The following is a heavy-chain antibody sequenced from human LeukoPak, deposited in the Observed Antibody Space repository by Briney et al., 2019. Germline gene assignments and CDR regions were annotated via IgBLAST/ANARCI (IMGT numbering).Heavy chain of an antibody. CDR1: GFTFSSHA. J-gene: IGHJ4*02. CDR3: AKELRPNDY. CDR2: IDISGSNA. Sequence: GGSLRLSCAASGFTFSSHAMSLVRQAPGRGLEWVSSIDISGSNAYYADSVKGRFTISRDNSRSTLYLQMDSLRAEDSAIYYCAKELRPNDYWGQGTLVTVSS. D-gene: IGHD4-17*01. V-gene: IGHV3-23*01.